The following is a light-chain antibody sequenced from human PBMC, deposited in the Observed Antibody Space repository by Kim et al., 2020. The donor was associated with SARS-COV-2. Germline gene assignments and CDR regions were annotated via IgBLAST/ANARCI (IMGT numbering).Light chain of an antibody. CDR2: DVT. Sequence: GHAITISCTGTSSDVGSYNYVSWYQQYPGKAPKLMIYDVTKRPSGVSNRFSGSKSGNTASLTISGLQAEDEADYYCTSYTSSNTYVFATGTKVTVL. CDR1: SSDVGSYNY. J-gene: IGLJ1*01. V-gene: IGLV2-14*03. CDR3: TSYTSSNTYV.